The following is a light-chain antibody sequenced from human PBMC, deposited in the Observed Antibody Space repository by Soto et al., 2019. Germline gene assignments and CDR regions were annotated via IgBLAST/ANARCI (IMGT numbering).Light chain of an antibody. Sequence: ATQMTQSPSSLSASVGDTVTITCRASQGIRNELAWYQQAPGKAPKLLIYAASSVQSGVPSRFSDSGSDTDIILTISSLQPEDFATYYCLQDFDSPRTFGQGTKVEI. J-gene: IGKJ1*01. CDR3: LQDFDSPRT. CDR1: QGIRNE. V-gene: IGKV1-6*01. CDR2: AAS.